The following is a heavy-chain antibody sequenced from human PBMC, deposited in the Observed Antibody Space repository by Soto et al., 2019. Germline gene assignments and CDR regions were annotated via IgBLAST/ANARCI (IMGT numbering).Heavy chain of an antibody. Sequence: GGSLRLSCAASGFTFSSYEMNWGRQAPGKGLERVSYISSSGSTIYYADSVKGRFTISRDNAKNSLYLQMNSLRAEDTAVYYCERVGPALIAAAGPVEDLHYCGQGPLATVSS. D-gene: IGHD6-13*01. CDR3: ERVGPALIAAAGPVEDLHY. CDR2: ISSSGSTI. V-gene: IGHV3-48*03. J-gene: IGHJ4*02. CDR1: GFTFSSYE.